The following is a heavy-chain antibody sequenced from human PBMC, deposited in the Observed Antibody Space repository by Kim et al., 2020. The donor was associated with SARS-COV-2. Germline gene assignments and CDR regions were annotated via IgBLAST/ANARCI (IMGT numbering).Heavy chain of an antibody. CDR2: ISGSGGST. Sequence: GGSLRLSCAASGFTFSSYAMSWVRQAPGKGLEWVSAISGSGGSTYYADSVKGRFTISRDNSKNTLYLQMNSLRAEDTAVYYCAKDQMITMIVEDYFDYWGQGTLVTVSS. J-gene: IGHJ4*02. CDR3: AKDQMITMIVEDYFDY. D-gene: IGHD3-22*01. CDR1: GFTFSSYA. V-gene: IGHV3-23*01.